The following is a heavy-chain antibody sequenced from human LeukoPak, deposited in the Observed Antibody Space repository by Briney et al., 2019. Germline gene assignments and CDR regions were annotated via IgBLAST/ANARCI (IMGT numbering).Heavy chain of an antibody. Sequence: GGSLRLSCAASGFTFSSYAMSWVRQAPGKGLEWVSAISGSGGSTYYADSVKGRFTISRDNSKNTLYLRMNSLRAEDTAVYYCAKDLSGIVGATNYWGQGTLVTVSS. CDR3: AKDLSGIVGATNY. CDR1: GFTFSSYA. D-gene: IGHD1-26*01. CDR2: ISGSGGST. J-gene: IGHJ4*02. V-gene: IGHV3-23*01.